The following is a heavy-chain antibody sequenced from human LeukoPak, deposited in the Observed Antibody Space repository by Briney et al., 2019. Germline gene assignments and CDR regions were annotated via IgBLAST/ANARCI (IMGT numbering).Heavy chain of an antibody. CDR1: GGSISSGSYY. J-gene: IGHJ3*02. D-gene: IGHD2-21*02. Sequence: SETLSLTCTVSGGSISSGSYYWRWIRQPAGKGLEWIGRIYTSGSTNYNPSLKSRVTISLDTSGNQFSLKLSSVTAADTAVYYCASGYCGGACQLGGVDMWGQGTMVTVSS. CDR2: IYTSGST. CDR3: ASGYCGGACQLGGVDM. V-gene: IGHV4-61*02.